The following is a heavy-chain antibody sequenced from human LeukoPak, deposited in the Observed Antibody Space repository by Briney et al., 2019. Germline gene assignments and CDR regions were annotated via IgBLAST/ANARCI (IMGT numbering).Heavy chain of an antibody. Sequence: GGSLRLSCAASGFTFTSYWMRWVRQPPGKGLVWVLRVDHDGSGTAYADSVTGRFTISRDNAKNTVYLQMNSLRAEDTAVYYCATDLGWGQGTLVTVSS. V-gene: IGHV3-74*01. D-gene: IGHD4-17*01. CDR3: ATDLG. J-gene: IGHJ4*02. CDR2: VDHDGSGT. CDR1: GFTFTSYW.